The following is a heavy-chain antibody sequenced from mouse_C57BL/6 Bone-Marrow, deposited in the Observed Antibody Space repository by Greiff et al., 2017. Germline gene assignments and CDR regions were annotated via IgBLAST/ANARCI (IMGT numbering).Heavy chain of an antibody. CDR2: INPNNGGT. J-gene: IGHJ1*03. CDR3: AREDYYGSSYWYFDV. V-gene: IGHV1-26*01. CDR1: GYTFTDYY. Sequence: VQLQQSGPELVKPGASVKISCKASGYTFTDYYMNWVKQSHGKSLEWIGDINPNNGGTSYNQKFKGKATLTVDKSSSTAYMELRSLTSEDSAVYYCAREDYYGSSYWYFDVWGTGTTVTVSS. D-gene: IGHD1-1*01.